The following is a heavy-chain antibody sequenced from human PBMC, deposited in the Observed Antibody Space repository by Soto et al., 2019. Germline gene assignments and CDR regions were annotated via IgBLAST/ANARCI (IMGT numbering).Heavy chain of an antibody. D-gene: IGHD3-10*01. CDR3: AKDQEDYYGSGSYYPY. V-gene: IGHV3-23*01. CDR1: GFTFSSYA. CDR2: ISGSGGST. J-gene: IGHJ4*02. Sequence: EVQLLESGGGLVQPGGSLRLSCAASGFTFSSYAMSWVRQAPGKGLEWVSAISGSGGSTYYADSVKGRFTISRDNSKNTLYLQMNSLRAEDTAVYYCAKDQEDYYGSGSYYPYWGQGTLVTVSS.